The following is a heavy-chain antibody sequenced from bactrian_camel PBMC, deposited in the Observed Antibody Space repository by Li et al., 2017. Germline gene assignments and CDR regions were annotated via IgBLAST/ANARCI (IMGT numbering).Heavy chain of an antibody. D-gene: IGHD3*01. Sequence: VQLVESGGGSVQAGGSLRLSCAASGFTDSSYSMAWFRLAPGKEREGVAAFDIDGTITYADSVKGRFTISKDKAKDTVYLQMNSLKPEDTAMYFCEMYSFDTSGCRSDWGQGTQVTVS. CDR2: FDIDGTI. V-gene: IGHV3S53*01. CDR3: EMYSFDTSGCRSD. CDR1: GFTDSSYS. J-gene: IGHJ4*01.